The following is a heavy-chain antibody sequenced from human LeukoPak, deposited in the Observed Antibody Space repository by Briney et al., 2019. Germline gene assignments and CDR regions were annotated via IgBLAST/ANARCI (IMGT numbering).Heavy chain of an antibody. D-gene: IGHD2-21*02. CDR2: INPNSGGT. J-gene: IGHJ3*02. CDR1: GYTFTGYY. CDR3: ARETGPRSYCGGDCYSKAFDI. V-gene: IGHV1-2*04. Sequence: ASVKVSCKASGYTFTGYYMHWVRQAPGQGLEWMGWINPNSGGTNYAQKFQGWVTMTRDTSISTAYMELSRLRSDDTAVYYCARETGPRSYCGGDCYSKAFDIWGQGTMVTVSS.